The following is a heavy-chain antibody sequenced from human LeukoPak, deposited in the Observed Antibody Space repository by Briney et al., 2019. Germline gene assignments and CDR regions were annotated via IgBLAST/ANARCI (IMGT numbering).Heavy chain of an antibody. CDR3: AREPIAPTGHPFDY. J-gene: IGHJ4*02. V-gene: IGHV3-48*03. CDR1: GFTFSSYE. CDR2: ISGSGNTI. D-gene: IGHD6-13*01. Sequence: GGSLRLSCAASGFTFSSYEMNWVRQAPGKGLEWVSYISGSGNTIYYADSVKGRFTISRDNAKDSLYLQINSLRAEDTAFYYCAREPIAPTGHPFDYWGQGTLVTVSS.